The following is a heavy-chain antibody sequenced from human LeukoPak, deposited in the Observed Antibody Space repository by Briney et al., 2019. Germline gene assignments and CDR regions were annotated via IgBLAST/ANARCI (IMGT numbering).Heavy chain of an antibody. CDR2: ISGSGGST. CDR1: GFDFSTYA. CDR3: AKDLTPFEGYY. Sequence: GGSLRLSCAASGFDFSTYAINWVRQAPGKGLEWVSSISGSGGSTYYADSVKGRFTISRDNSKNTLYLQMNSLRAEGTAVYYCAKDLTPFEGYYWGQGTLVTVSS. D-gene: IGHD1-14*01. V-gene: IGHV3-23*01. J-gene: IGHJ4*02.